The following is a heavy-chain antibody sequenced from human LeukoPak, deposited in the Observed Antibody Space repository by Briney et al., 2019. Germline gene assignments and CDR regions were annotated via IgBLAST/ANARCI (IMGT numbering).Heavy chain of an antibody. V-gene: IGHV4-39*02. J-gene: IGHJ4*02. CDR3: ARHYYDNTGYYYLDY. Sequence: SETLSLTCNVSGGAVTGSTYYWAWIRQPPGNGLEWIGSMYYSGSTFYTPSLKSRVTISVDTSKNHFSLKLTSVTAADTATYYCARHYYDNTGYYYLDYWGQGTLVTVSS. CDR2: MYYSGST. CDR1: GGAVTGSTYY. D-gene: IGHD3-22*01.